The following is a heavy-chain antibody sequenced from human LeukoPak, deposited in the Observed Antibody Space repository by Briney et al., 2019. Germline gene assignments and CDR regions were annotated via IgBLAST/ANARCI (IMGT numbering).Heavy chain of an antibody. CDR1: GFTVSSNY. J-gene: IGHJ4*02. CDR3: ARGQLWSFKY. D-gene: IGHD5-18*01. V-gene: IGHV3-53*01. CDR2: IYSGGRT. Sequence: PGGSLRLSCAASGFTVSSNYMSWVRQAPGKGLEWVSVIYSGGRTYYADSGKGRFNISRDNSKNTLYLQMNSLRAEDTAVYYCARGQLWSFKYWGQGTLVTVSS.